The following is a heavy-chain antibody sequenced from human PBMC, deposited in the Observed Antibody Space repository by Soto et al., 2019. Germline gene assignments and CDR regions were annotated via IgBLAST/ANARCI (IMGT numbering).Heavy chain of an antibody. CDR1: GGSINTFY. V-gene: IGHV4-4*07. Sequence: SETLSLTCTVSGGSINTFYWSWVRQPAGKGLEWIGRINPSGSPNFNPSLESRVTISVGTSKNQFSLKMTSVTAADTAVYYCATANWSHHYFDPWGQGTLVTVSS. CDR3: ATANWSHHYFDP. D-gene: IGHD1-1*01. CDR2: INPSGSP. J-gene: IGHJ5*02.